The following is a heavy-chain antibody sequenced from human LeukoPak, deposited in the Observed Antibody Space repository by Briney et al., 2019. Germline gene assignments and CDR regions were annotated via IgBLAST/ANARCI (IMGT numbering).Heavy chain of an antibody. J-gene: IGHJ4*02. Sequence: SETLSLTCTVSGGSISSSSYYWGWIRQPPGKGLEWIGSIYYSGSTYYNPSLKSRVTISVDTSKNQFSLKLSSVTAADTAVYYCARHKISVAGSRDFDYWGQGTLVTVSS. CDR1: GGSISSSSYY. D-gene: IGHD6-19*01. V-gene: IGHV4-39*01. CDR3: ARHKISVAGSRDFDY. CDR2: IYYSGST.